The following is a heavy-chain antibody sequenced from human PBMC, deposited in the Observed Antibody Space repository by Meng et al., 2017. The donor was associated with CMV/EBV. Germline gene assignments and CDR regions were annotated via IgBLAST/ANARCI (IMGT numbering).Heavy chain of an antibody. CDR3: ARGGVVPAASVYGMDV. J-gene: IGHJ6*02. CDR2: ISAYNGKT. V-gene: IGHV1-18*01. CDR1: GGTFSSYT. Sequence: ASVKVSCKASGGTFSSYTISWVRQAPGQGLEWMGWISAYNGKTNYAQKLQGRVTMTTDTSTSTAYMELRSLRSDDTDVYYCARGGVVPAASVYGMDVWGQGTTVTVSS. D-gene: IGHD2-2*01.